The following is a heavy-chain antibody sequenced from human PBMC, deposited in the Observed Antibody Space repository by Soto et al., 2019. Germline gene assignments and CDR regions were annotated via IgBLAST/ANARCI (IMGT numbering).Heavy chain of an antibody. CDR3: ARKQSGAFDM. J-gene: IGHJ3*02. D-gene: IGHD1-26*01. Sequence: KQSPTLSLTCAISGDSVSSSSAAWNWIRQSPSRGLEWLGRTYYRSKWNSDYAVSVKSRITINADTSRNQFSLQLNSVTPEDTAVYYCARKQSGAFDMWGQGTVVTVSS. CDR2: TYYRSKWNS. CDR1: GDSVSSSSAA. V-gene: IGHV6-1*01.